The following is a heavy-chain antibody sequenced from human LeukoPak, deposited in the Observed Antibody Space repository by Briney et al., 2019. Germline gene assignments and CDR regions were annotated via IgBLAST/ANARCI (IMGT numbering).Heavy chain of an antibody. V-gene: IGHV4-30-2*01. CDR1: GGSISSGGYS. CDR3: ARVALSDAGGYPSLSPGGSSNWFDP. Sequence: PSQTLSLTCAVSGGSISSGGYSWSWIRQPPGKGLEWIGYIYHSGSTYYNPSLKSRVTISVDRSKNQFSLKLSSVTAADTAVYYCARVALSDAGGYPSLSPGGSSNWFDPWGQGTLVTVSS. D-gene: IGHD3-22*01. J-gene: IGHJ5*02. CDR2: IYHSGST.